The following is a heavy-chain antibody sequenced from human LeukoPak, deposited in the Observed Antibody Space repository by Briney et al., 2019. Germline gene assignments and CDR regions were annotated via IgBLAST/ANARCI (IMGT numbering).Heavy chain of an antibody. J-gene: IGHJ4*02. D-gene: IGHD5-24*01. Sequence: ASVKVFCKASGGTFSSYAISWVRQAPGQGLEWMGRIIPILGIANYAQKFQGRVTITADKSTSTAYMELSSLRSEDTAVYYCARGEMATITFDYWGQGTLVTVSS. CDR3: ARGEMATITFDY. CDR1: GGTFSSYA. V-gene: IGHV1-69*04. CDR2: IIPILGIA.